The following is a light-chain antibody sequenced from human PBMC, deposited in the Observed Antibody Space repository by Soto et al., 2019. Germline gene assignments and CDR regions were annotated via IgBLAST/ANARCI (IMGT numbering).Light chain of an antibody. CDR3: QQRHMSPST. V-gene: IGKV3-11*01. J-gene: IGKJ5*01. Sequence: EGGLKQPKGAVSVSRVDRGGRRCRASQSFRGLLAWYQQKPGQAPRLLIYDAYNRATGIPPRFSGSGPGTAYTLTLRSLEPGDTAVPYCQQRHMSPSTFGQGTRLEIK. CDR1: QSFRGL. CDR2: DAY.